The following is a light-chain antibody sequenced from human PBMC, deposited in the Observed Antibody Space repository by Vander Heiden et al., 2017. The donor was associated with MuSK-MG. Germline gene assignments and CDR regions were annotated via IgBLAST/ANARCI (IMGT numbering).Light chain of an antibody. V-gene: IGKV1-39*01. CDR1: QSISSY. CDR2: AAS. CDR3: QQNYSTQPLT. J-gene: IGKJ4*01. Sequence: DIQMTQSPSSLSASVGDRVTITCRASQSISSYLNWYQQKPGKAPKLLIYAASSLQSGVPSRFSGSGSGTDFTLTISSLQPEDFATYYCQQNYSTQPLTFGGGTKVEIK.